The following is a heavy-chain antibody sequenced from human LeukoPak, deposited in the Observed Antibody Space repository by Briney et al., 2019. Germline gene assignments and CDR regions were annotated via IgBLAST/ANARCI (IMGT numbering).Heavy chain of an antibody. CDR3: VRDQGGIVARPHHYGMDV. CDR1: GGSVNSYY. D-gene: IGHD5-12*01. CDR2: IYYSGSS. Sequence: SETLSLTCTVSGGSVNSYYWSWIRQSPGKGLEWIGYIYYSGSSNYNPSLKSRVTISVDRSKNQFSLNLTSVTAADTAVYYCVRDQGGIVARPHHYGMDVWGQGMTVTVSS. J-gene: IGHJ6*02. V-gene: IGHV4-59*02.